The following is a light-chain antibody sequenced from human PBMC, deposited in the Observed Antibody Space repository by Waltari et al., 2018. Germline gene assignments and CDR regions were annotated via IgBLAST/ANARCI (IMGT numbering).Light chain of an antibody. V-gene: IGLV1-47*01. CDR3: AVWDDSVSGWV. CDR1: GSNVGRIF. Sequence: QSVVTQPPSASETPGQRVPISFSGSGSNVGRIFVPWYQQVPGTAPKVVIYRNDRRPSGVPDRFSGSKSGTSASLAISGLRSEDEADYYCAVWDDSVSGWVFGGGTKLTVL. J-gene: IGLJ3*02. CDR2: RND.